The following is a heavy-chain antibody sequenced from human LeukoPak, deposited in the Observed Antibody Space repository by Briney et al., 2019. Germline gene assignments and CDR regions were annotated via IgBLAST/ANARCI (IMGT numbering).Heavy chain of an antibody. Sequence: SETLSLTCTVSGGSISSYYWSWIRQPPGKGLEWIGYIYYSGSTNYNPSLKSRVTMSVDTSKNQFSLKLSSVTAADTAVYYCARQYYYGLGDVWGQGTTVTVSS. CDR1: GGSISSYY. CDR3: ARQYYYGLGDV. V-gene: IGHV4-59*08. D-gene: IGHD3-10*01. J-gene: IGHJ6*02. CDR2: IYYSGST.